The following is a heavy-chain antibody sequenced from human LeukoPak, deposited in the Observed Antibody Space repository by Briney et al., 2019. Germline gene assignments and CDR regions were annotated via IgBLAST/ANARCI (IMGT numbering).Heavy chain of an antibody. CDR3: ARGSRGNIAAAGHFDY. CDR1: GFTFSSYA. Sequence: GSLRLSCAASGFTFSSYAMNWVRQAPGKGLEWVSSISSSSIYIYYADSVKGRFTISRDNAKNSLYLQMNSLRAEDTAVYYCARGSRGNIAAAGHFDYWGQGTLVTVSS. D-gene: IGHD6-13*01. J-gene: IGHJ4*02. CDR2: ISSSSIYI. V-gene: IGHV3-21*01.